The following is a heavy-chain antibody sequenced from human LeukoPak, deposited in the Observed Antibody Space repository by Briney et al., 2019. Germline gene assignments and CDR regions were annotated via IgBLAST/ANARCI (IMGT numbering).Heavy chain of an antibody. Sequence: VASVKVSCKASGYTFTSYGISWVRQAPGQGLEWMGWISAYNGNTNYAQKLQGRVTMTTDTSTSTAYMELRSLRSDDTAVYYCARDRGLKRSSSLGGCWGQGTLVTVSS. CDR1: GYTFTSYG. CDR2: ISAYNGNT. J-gene: IGHJ4*02. D-gene: IGHD6-6*01. CDR3: ARDRGLKRSSSLGGC. V-gene: IGHV1-18*01.